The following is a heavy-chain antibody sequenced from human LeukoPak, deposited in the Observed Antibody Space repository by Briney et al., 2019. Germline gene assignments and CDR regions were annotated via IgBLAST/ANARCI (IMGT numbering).Heavy chain of an antibody. V-gene: IGHV4-39*01. CDR3: ARHVPNSSGWLPFDY. CDR2: IYYSGST. CDR1: GGSISSSSYY. J-gene: IGHJ4*02. Sequence: SETLSLTCTVSGGSISSSSYYWGWIRQPPGKGLEWIGSIYYSGSTYYNPSLKSRVTISVDTSKNQFSLKLSSVTAADTAVYYCARHVPNSSGWLPFDYWGQGTLVTVSS. D-gene: IGHD6-19*01.